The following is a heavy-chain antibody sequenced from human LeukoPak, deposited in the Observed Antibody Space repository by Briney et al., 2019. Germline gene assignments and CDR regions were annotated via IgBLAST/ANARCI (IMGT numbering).Heavy chain of an antibody. D-gene: IGHD5-18*01. V-gene: IGHV4-59*08. J-gene: IGHJ3*02. Sequence: SETLSLTCAGSGGSISNYYWSWIRQPPGKGLEWIGYIYYSGSTNYNPSLKSRATISVDTSKNQFSLKLSSVTAADTAVYYCARRNLEYSSKGAFDIWGQGTMVTVSS. CDR1: GGSISNYY. CDR2: IYYSGST. CDR3: ARRNLEYSSKGAFDI.